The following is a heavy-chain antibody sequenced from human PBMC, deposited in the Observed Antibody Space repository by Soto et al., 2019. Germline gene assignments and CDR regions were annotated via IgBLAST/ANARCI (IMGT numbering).Heavy chain of an antibody. Sequence: GAPVKGACKAAGYTFTSDGVGWVRQAPGQGLEWMGWISAYNGNTNYAQKLQGRVTMTTDTSTSTAYMELRSLRSDDTAVYYCARGGSGDGLFWSGYYTDWFDPWGQGTLVTVSS. CDR3: ARGGSGDGLFWSGYYTDWFDP. V-gene: IGHV1-18*01. J-gene: IGHJ5*02. CDR1: GYTFTSDG. D-gene: IGHD3-3*01. CDR2: ISAYNGNT.